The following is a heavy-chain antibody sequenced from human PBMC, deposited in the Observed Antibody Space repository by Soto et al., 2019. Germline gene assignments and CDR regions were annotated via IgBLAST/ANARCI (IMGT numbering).Heavy chain of an antibody. CDR1: GGTFSSYA. CDR2: IIPIFGTA. Sequence: QVQLVQSGAEVKKPGSSVKVSCKASGGTFSSYAISWVRQAPGQGLEWMGGIIPIFGTANYAQKFQGRVTITADESTSPAYMELSSLSSEDTAVYYCATPPSSNRYYYGMDVWGQGTTVTVSS. V-gene: IGHV1-69*12. D-gene: IGHD4-4*01. J-gene: IGHJ6*02. CDR3: ATPPSSNRYYYGMDV.